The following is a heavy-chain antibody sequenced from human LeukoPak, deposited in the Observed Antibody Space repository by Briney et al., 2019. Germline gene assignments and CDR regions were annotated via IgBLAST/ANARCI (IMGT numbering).Heavy chain of an antibody. D-gene: IGHD3-3*01. J-gene: IGHJ4*02. CDR3: ARVLFGVVTPFDY. V-gene: IGHV1-2*02. Sequence: ASVKVSCKASGYTFTGYYMHWVRQAPGQGLEWMGWINPNSGGTNYAQKLQSRVTMTRDTSISTAYMELSRLRSDDTAVYYCARVLFGVVTPFDYWGQGTLVTVSS. CDR2: INPNSGGT. CDR1: GYTFTGYY.